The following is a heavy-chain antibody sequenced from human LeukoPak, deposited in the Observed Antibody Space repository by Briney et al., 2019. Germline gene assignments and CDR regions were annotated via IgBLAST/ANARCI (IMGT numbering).Heavy chain of an antibody. Sequence: GGSLRLSCAASGFTFDDYGMSWVRHAPGKGLEWVSGINWNGGSTGYADSAKGRFTISRDNAKNSLYLQMNSLRAEDTALYYCARDYYGSGMYYYYYMDVWGKGTTVTVSS. CDR3: ARDYYGSGMYYYYYMDV. CDR2: INWNGGST. D-gene: IGHD3-10*01. CDR1: GFTFDDYG. V-gene: IGHV3-20*04. J-gene: IGHJ6*03.